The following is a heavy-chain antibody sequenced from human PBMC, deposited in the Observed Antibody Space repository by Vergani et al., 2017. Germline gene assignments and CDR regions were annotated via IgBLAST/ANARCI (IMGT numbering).Heavy chain of an antibody. J-gene: IGHJ4*02. Sequence: QVQLVQSGAEVKKPGASVKVSCKASGYTFTSYHMHWVRQAPGQGPEWMGIINPSGGSTSYAQKFQVRVTMTRDTSTSTVYKELSSLRSEDTAVYYCARGVRASDYDSSGPHGMHFDYWGQGTLVTVSS. CDR3: ARGVRASDYDSSGPHGMHFDY. CDR2: INPSGGST. CDR1: GYTFTSYH. D-gene: IGHD3-22*01. V-gene: IGHV1-46*03.